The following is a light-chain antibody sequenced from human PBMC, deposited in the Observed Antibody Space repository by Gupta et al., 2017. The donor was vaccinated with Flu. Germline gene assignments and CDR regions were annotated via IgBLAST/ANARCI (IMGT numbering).Light chain of an antibody. Sequence: QSALTQPASVSGSPGQSITVSCTGSSSDVGGHDYVSWYQQHPGKAPKLIIFEVSDRPSGVSTRFSGSKSGNTASLTISGLQAEDEASYYCSSNTDSNNLVFGTGTEVSVL. J-gene: IGLJ1*01. CDR2: EVS. CDR1: SSDVGGHDY. V-gene: IGLV2-14*01. CDR3: SSNTDSNNLV.